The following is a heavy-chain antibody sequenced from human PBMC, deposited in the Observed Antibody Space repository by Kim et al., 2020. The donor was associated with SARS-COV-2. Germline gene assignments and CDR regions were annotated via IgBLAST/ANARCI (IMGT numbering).Heavy chain of an antibody. D-gene: IGHD5-12*01. CDR1: GFTFSNAW. J-gene: IGHJ4*02. CDR2: IKSKTDGETT. V-gene: IGHV3-15*01. CDR3: TRDFGGYDCGY. Sequence: GGSLRLSCAASGFTFSNAWMSWVRQAPGKGLEWAGRIKSKTDGETTNYAAPVKGRFTISRDDSKTTVYLQMNSLKTEDTAVYYCTRDFGGYDCGYWGQGTLVTVSS.